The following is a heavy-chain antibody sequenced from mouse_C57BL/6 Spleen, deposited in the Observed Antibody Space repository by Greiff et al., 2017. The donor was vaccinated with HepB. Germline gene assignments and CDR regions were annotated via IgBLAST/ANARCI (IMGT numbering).Heavy chain of an antibody. CDR2: IYPGDGDT. D-gene: IGHD1-1*01. J-gene: IGHJ2*01. CDR3: ARSHYGSSYDY. Sequence: VQVVESGPELVKPGASVKISCKASGYAFSSSWMNWVKQRPGKGLEWIGRIYPGDGDTNYNGKFKGKATLTADKSSSTAYMQLSSLTSEDSAVYFCARSHYGSSYDYWGQGTTLTVSS. CDR1: GYAFSSSW. V-gene: IGHV1-82*01.